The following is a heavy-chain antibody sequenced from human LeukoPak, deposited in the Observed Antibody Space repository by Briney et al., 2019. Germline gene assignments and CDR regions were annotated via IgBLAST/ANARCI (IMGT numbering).Heavy chain of an antibody. CDR2: INKDGSEK. Sequence: GGSLRLSCAASGFTFSNYYMSWVRQAPGKGLEWVAHINKDGSEKYYVDSVKGRFTISSDNAKNSLYLQMNSLRVEDTAVYYCARDKVTYWGRGTLVTVSS. V-gene: IGHV3-7*01. J-gene: IGHJ4*02. CDR1: GFTFSNYY. CDR3: ARDKVTY.